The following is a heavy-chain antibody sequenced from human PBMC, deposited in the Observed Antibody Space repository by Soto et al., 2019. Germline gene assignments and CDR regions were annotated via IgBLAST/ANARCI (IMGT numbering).Heavy chain of an antibody. J-gene: IGHJ6*02. V-gene: IGHV4-30-4*08. CDR3: AREDDGGDSLDV. CDR2: IHHSGAI. D-gene: IGHD2-21*02. Sequence: SETLSLTCTVSGGSINSDYYHWTWIRQSPGKGLDCIVYIHHSGAILYNPSFKSRLAISVDTSKNQFSLHLSSVTDTDTAVYFCAREDDGGDSLDVWGQGTTVTVSS. CDR1: GGSINSDYYH.